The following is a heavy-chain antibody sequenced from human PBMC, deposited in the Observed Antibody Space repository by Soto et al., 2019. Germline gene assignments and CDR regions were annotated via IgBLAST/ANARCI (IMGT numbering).Heavy chain of an antibody. Sequence: EVQLLASGGGLVQPGESLRLSCAASGFTFSNYAMSWVRQAPGRGLEWVSTTSGDGGDTFYADSVKGRFTISRDNSRSSLDLQMTSLRAGDAALYYCTKVRANWFDPCGQGTLVTVAS. V-gene: IGHV3-23*01. CDR1: GFTFSNYA. J-gene: IGHJ5*02. CDR3: TKVRANWFDP. CDR2: TSGDGGDT.